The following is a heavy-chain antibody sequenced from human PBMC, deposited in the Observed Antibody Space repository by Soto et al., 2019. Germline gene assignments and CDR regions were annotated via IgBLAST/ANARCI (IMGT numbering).Heavy chain of an antibody. CDR1: GGTFSSYT. D-gene: IGHD6-13*01. Sequence: GASVKVSCKASGGTFSSYTISWVRQAPGQGLEWMGRIIPILGIANYAQKFQGRVTITADKSTSTAYMELSSLRSEDTAVYYCARGYSSSWYARYFDYWGQGTLVTVSS. V-gene: IGHV1-69*02. CDR2: IIPILGIA. CDR3: ARGYSSSWYARYFDY. J-gene: IGHJ4*02.